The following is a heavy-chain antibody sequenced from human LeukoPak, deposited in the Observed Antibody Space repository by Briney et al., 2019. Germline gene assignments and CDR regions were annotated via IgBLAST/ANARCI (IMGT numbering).Heavy chain of an antibody. V-gene: IGHV3-48*03. CDR3: ARGGGGHYAYWFDP. CDR2: ISSSGSTI. J-gene: IGHJ5*02. D-gene: IGHD3-16*01. Sequence: GGSLRLSCAASGFTFSSYEMNWVRQAPGKGLEWVSYISSSGSTIYYADSVKGRFTISRDNAKNSLYLQMNSLRAEDTAVYYCARGGGGHYAYWFDPWGQGTLVTVSS. CDR1: GFTFSSYE.